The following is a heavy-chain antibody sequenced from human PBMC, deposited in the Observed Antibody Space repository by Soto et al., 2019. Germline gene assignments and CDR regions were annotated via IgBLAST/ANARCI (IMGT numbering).Heavy chain of an antibody. D-gene: IGHD1-26*01. CDR1: GFTFNSYG. CDR3: ARTRSAWSDFHYYSLDV. J-gene: IGHJ6*02. V-gene: IGHV3-30*03. CDR2: ISYDSTKT. Sequence: LRLSCAASGFTFNSYGMHWVRQGPGNGLEWVAFISYDSTKTYYADSVKGRFTISRDNSNSALYVQMNSLTGEDTAVYYCARTRSAWSDFHYYSLDVWGQGTTVTVSS.